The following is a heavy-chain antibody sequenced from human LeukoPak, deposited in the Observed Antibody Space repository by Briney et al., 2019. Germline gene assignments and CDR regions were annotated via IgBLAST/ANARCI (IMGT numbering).Heavy chain of an antibody. Sequence: GGSVKVSCKASGYTLTSYYVHWGRQAPGHGLEWMGIINPSGGSTSSAQKFQGRVTMTSDTSTSTVYMELGSLRSEDTAVYYCAREGPTAIKYYFDYWGQGTLVTVSS. D-gene: IGHD2-2*01. CDR3: AREGPTAIKYYFDY. J-gene: IGHJ4*02. V-gene: IGHV1-46*01. CDR1: GYTLTSYY. CDR2: INPSGGST.